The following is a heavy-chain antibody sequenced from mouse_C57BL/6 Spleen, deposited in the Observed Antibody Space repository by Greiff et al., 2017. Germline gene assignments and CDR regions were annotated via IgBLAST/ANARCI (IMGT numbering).Heavy chain of an antibody. D-gene: IGHD3-2*02. Sequence: VQLQQSGAELVRPGASVKLSCTASGFNIKDYYMHWVKQRPEQGLEWIGRIDPEDGDTEYAPKFQGKATMTADTSSNTAYLQLSSLTSEDTAVYYCTTGDSSGYEFDYWGQGTTLTVSS. CDR3: TTGDSSGYEFDY. CDR2: IDPEDGDT. J-gene: IGHJ2*01. CDR1: GFNIKDYY. V-gene: IGHV14-1*01.